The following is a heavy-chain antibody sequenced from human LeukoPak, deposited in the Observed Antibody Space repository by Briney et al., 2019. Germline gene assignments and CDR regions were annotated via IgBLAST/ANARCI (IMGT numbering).Heavy chain of an antibody. CDR2: ISSSGSAI. CDR3: AREKLSFFDSSGYFDY. V-gene: IGHV3-48*03. Sequence: GGSLRLSCAASGFTFSSFAMSWVRQAPGKGLEWVSFISSSGSAIHYADSVRGRFTISRDNAKNSLYLQMSRLRAEDTAVYYCAREKLSFFDSSGYFDYWGQGTLVTVSS. CDR1: GFTFSSFA. D-gene: IGHD3-22*01. J-gene: IGHJ4*02.